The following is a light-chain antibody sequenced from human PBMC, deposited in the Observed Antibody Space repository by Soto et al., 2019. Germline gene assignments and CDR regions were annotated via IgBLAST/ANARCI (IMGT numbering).Light chain of an antibody. CDR1: SGHSSYI. V-gene: IGLV4-60*02. CDR3: ETWDSNTVV. Sequence: QPVLTQSSSASASLGSSVKLTCSLRSGHSSYIIAWHQQQPGKAPRYLMKLEGSGSYNKGSGVPDRFSGSSSGADRYLTISNLQFEDVADYYCETWDSNTVVFGGGTKVTVL. CDR2: LEGSGSY. J-gene: IGLJ2*01.